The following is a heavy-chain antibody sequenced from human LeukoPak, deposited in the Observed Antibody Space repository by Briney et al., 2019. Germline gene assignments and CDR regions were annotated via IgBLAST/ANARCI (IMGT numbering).Heavy chain of an antibody. D-gene: IGHD3-10*02. CDR2: INHSGST. Sequence: SETLSLTCTVYGGSFSGYYWSWIRQPPGKGLEWIGEINHSGSTNYNPSLKSRVTISVDTSKNQFSLKLSSVTAADTAVYYCARHVRYYYYMDVWGKGTTVTVSS. CDR1: GGSFSGYY. J-gene: IGHJ6*03. CDR3: ARHVRYYYYMDV. V-gene: IGHV4-34*01.